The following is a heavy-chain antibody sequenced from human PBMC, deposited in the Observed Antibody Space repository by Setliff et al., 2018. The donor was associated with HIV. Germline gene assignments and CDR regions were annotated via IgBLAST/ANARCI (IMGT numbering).Heavy chain of an antibody. Sequence: PSETLSLTCSVSGGSMSSGSYSWTWLRQPAGKEPELIGHVYVAGTVIYNPSLASRLTISIVPSKNQFSLDLTSVTAADTGKYYCARARTIGVSAVFFDPWGQGIPGTVSS. CDR1: GGSMSSGSYS. J-gene: IGHJ5*02. CDR3: ARARTIGVSAVFFDP. V-gene: IGHV4-61*09. D-gene: IGHD3-3*01. CDR2: VYVAGTV.